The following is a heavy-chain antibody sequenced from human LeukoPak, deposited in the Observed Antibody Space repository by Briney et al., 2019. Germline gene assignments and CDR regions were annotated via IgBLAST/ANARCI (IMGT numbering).Heavy chain of an antibody. J-gene: IGHJ4*02. Sequence: SETLSLTCTVSGVSISSYYWSWIRQPPGKGLEWIGSIYYSGSTYNNPSLKSRVTISIDTSKNQFSLKLSSVTAADTAVYYCARQRWLQLGYFDYWGQGTLVTVSS. CDR3: ARQRWLQLGYFDY. CDR1: GVSISSYY. CDR2: IYYSGST. V-gene: IGHV4-39*07. D-gene: IGHD5-24*01.